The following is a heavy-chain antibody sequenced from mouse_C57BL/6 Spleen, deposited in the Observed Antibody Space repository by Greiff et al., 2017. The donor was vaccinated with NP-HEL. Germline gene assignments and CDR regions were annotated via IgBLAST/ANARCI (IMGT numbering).Heavy chain of an antibody. CDR3: ARGAAQYAMDY. D-gene: IGHD3-2*02. V-gene: IGHV1-76*01. CDR2: IYPGSGNT. J-gene: IGHJ4*01. Sequence: QVQLKQSGAELVRPGASVKLSCKASGYTFTDYYINWVKQRPGQGLEWIARIYPGSGNTYYNEKFKGKATLTAEKSSSTAYMQLSSLTSEDSAVYFCARGAAQYAMDYWGQGTSVTVSS. CDR1: GYTFTDYY.